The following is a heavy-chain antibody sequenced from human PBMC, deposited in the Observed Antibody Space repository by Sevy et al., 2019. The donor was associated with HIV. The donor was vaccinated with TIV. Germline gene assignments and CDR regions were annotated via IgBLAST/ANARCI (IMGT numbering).Heavy chain of an antibody. J-gene: IGHJ4*02. D-gene: IGHD3-22*01. CDR2: IRSKDYGGAT. Sequence: GGSLRLSCTGSGFTFGDYAMSWFRQAPGMGLEWVGFIRSKDYGGATEYAASVKGRFTISRDDSKSIADLQMNSLKTEDTAVYYCTRCYYYDSSGYSDYWGQGTLVNVSS. V-gene: IGHV3-49*03. CDR1: GFTFGDYA. CDR3: TRCYYYDSSGYSDY.